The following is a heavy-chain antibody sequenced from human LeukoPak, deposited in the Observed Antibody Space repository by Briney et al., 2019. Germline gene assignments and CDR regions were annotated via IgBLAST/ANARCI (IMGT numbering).Heavy chain of an antibody. CDR3: ATSYCSGGSCYSEYYYYYGMDL. V-gene: IGHV1-24*01. D-gene: IGHD2-15*01. CDR1: GYTLTELS. Sequence: ASVKVSCKVSGYTLTELSMHWVRQAPGKGLEWMGGFDPEDGETIYAQKFQGRVTMTEDTSTDTAYMELSSLRSEDTAVYYCATSYCSGGSCYSEYYYYYGMDLWGRGTLVTVSS. J-gene: IGHJ6*02. CDR2: FDPEDGET.